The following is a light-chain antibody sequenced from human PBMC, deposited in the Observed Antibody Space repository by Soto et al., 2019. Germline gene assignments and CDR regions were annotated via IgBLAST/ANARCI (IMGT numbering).Light chain of an antibody. CDR1: QSIDIW. CDR2: EAS. V-gene: IGKV1-5*01. J-gene: IGKJ2*01. CDR3: QQYDHH. Sequence: DIQMTQSPSTLSASVGDRVTITCRASQSIDIWLAWYQQKPGKAPELLIYEASSLESGVPSRFSGSGSGTEFTLTISSLQPDDFATYYCQQYDHHFGQGTKLEIK.